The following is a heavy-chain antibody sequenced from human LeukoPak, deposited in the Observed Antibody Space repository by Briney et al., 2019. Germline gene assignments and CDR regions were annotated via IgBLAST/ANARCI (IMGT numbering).Heavy chain of an antibody. CDR2: ISYDGSNK. CDR3: ARDRSYRYFDY. CDR1: GFTFGTYA. V-gene: IGHV3-30-3*01. J-gene: IGHJ4*02. D-gene: IGHD1-26*01. Sequence: SGGSLRLSCAASGFTFGTYAMHWVRQAPGKGLEWVAIISYDGSNKYYADSVKGRFTISRDNSKNTLYLQMNSLRAEDTAVYYCARDRSYRYFDYWGQGTLVTVSS.